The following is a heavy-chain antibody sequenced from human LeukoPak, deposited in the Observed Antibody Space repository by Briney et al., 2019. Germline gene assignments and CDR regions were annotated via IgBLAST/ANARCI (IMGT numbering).Heavy chain of an antibody. J-gene: IGHJ4*02. CDR2: INPKSGGT. D-gene: IGHD6-19*01. CDR1: GYTFTGYY. Sequence: ASVKVSCKASGYTFTGYYMHWVRQAPGQGLEGVGWINPKSGGTNYAQKFQGRVTMTSDTSITTVYMELSRLRSGDTAVYYCARRVFSGWGYYFDYWGQGTLVTVSS. CDR3: ARRVFSGWGYYFDY. V-gene: IGHV1-2*02.